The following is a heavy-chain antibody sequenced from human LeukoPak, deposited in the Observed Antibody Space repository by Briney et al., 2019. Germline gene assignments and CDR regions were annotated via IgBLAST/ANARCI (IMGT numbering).Heavy chain of an antibody. CDR1: GLTFSRHW. Sequence: GGSLRLSCAASGLTFSRHWMSWVRQAPGKGLEWVANIKPDGSEKYYVDSVRGRFTISRDNSRSSLYLQMNNLGAEGTALYYCASRPPTGYAYLGVFDYWGQGTLVTVSS. J-gene: IGHJ4*02. V-gene: IGHV3-7*01. CDR3: ASRPPTGYAYLGVFDY. CDR2: IKPDGSEK. D-gene: IGHD3-9*01.